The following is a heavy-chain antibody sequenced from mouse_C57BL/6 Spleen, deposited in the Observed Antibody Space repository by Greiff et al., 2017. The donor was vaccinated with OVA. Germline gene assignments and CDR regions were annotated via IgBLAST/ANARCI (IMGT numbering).Heavy chain of an antibody. V-gene: IGHV1-26*01. CDR3: ASRSYGYWYFDV. Sequence: EVQLQQSGPELVKPGASVKISCKASGYTFTDYYMNWVKQSPGKSLEWIGDINPNNGGTSYNQKFKGKATLTVDKSSSTAYMELRSLTSEDSAVYYCASRSYGYWYFDVWGTGTTVTVSS. CDR1: GYTFTDYY. CDR2: INPNNGGT. D-gene: IGHD2-2*01. J-gene: IGHJ1*03.